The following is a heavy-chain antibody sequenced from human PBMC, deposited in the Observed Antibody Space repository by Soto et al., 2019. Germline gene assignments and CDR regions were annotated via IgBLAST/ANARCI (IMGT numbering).Heavy chain of an antibody. CDR1: GYTYTSYD. J-gene: IGHJ5*02. CDR3: ARLKQDYSVA. V-gene: IGHV1-8*01. D-gene: IGHD3-10*01. CDR2: MNPNTGNT. Sequence: QVQLVQSGAEVKKPGASVKVPCKASGYTYTSYDINWVRLATGQGLEWMGWMNPNTGNTAYAQKFQGRLTISRNTSIITAYMELSSLRSEATAGYYCARLKQDYSVACGQGTLVTVSS.